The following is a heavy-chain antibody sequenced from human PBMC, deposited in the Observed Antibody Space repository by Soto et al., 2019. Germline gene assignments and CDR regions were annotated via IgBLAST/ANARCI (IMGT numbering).Heavy chain of an antibody. D-gene: IGHD3-10*01. CDR3: AAYGSGSYYNPGNRPFDY. Sequence: SETLSLTCAVSGGSISSSNWWSWVRQPPGKELEWIGEIYHSGSTNYNPSLKGRVTISVDKSKNQFSLKLSSVTAADTAVYYCAAYGSGSYYNPGNRPFDYWGQGTLVTVSS. V-gene: IGHV4-4*02. J-gene: IGHJ4*02. CDR1: GGSISSSNW. CDR2: IYHSGST.